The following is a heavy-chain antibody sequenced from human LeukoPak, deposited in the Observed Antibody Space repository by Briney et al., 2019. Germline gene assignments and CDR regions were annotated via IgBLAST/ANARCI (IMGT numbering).Heavy chain of an antibody. V-gene: IGHV4-59*08. J-gene: IGHJ4*02. CDR3: VYSSGWFFDY. CDR2: IYYSGST. Sequence: PSETLSLTYTVSGGSISSYYWSWIRQPPGKGLEWIGYIYYSGSTNYNPSLKSRVTISVDTSKNQFSLKLSSVTAADTAVYYCVYSSGWFFDYWGQGTLVTVSS. D-gene: IGHD6-19*01. CDR1: GGSISSYY.